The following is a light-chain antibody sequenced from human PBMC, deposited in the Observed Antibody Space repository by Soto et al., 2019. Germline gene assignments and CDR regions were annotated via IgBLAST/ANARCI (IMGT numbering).Light chain of an antibody. V-gene: IGLV1-40*01. CDR1: SSNIGAGYD. Sequence: QSVLTQPPSVSGAPGQRVTISCTGSSSNIGAGYDVHWYQQLPGTAPKLLIYGNSNRPSGVPDRFSGSKSGTLASLAITGLQAEDEADYYCQSYDSSLSVWVFGGGTKLTVL. J-gene: IGLJ3*02. CDR2: GNS. CDR3: QSYDSSLSVWV.